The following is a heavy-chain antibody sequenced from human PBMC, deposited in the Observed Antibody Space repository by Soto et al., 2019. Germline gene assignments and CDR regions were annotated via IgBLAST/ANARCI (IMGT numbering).Heavy chain of an antibody. V-gene: IGHV1-18*01. CDR3: ARDAEAHTFDP. CDR1: GYTFTSYG. Sequence: QVQLVQSGAEVKKPGASVKVSCKASGYTFTSYGISWVRQAPGQGLEWMGWISPYNGNTNYAQKLQGRVTMTTDTSTSTSYRELRGLRSDDTAVYYCARDAEAHTFDPWGQGILVTVSS. CDR2: ISPYNGNT. J-gene: IGHJ5*02.